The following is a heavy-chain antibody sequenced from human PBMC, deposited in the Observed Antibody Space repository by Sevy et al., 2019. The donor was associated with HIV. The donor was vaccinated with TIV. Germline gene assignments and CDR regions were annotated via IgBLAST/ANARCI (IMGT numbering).Heavy chain of an antibody. CDR3: ARDLPPSATTVAHFDY. Sequence: GGSLRLSCAASGFMFSSYEMNWVRQAPGKGLEGVLYISSSGSTIYYADSVRGRFTISRDNAKNSLYLQMNSLRADDTAVYYCARDLPPSATTVAHFDYWGQGTLVTVSS. CDR2: ISSSGSTI. J-gene: IGHJ4*02. D-gene: IGHD4-17*01. CDR1: GFMFSSYE. V-gene: IGHV3-48*03.